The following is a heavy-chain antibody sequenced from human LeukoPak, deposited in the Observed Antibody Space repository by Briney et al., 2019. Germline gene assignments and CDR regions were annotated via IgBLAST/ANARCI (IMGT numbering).Heavy chain of an antibody. V-gene: IGHV3-33*06. J-gene: IGHJ4*02. CDR3: AKDGSDYDIDY. CDR2: IWYDGSNK. Sequence: GRSLRLSCAASGFTFSSYGMHWVRQAPGKGLEWVALIWYDGSNKYYADSVKGRSTISRDNSKNTLYLQMNSLRAEDTALYYCAKDGSDYDIDYWGQGTLVTVTS. D-gene: IGHD4-17*01. CDR1: GFTFSSYG.